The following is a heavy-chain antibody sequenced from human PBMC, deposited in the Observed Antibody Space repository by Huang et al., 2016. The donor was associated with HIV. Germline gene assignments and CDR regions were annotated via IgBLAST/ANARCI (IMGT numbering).Heavy chain of an antibody. D-gene: IGHD3-22*01. J-gene: IGHJ4*02. V-gene: IGHV1-69*01. CDR3: ATVDYYDTSGPQRGYFDN. Sequence: QVQLVQSGAEVKKPGSSVKVSCKASGGSFRNFAIGWVRQAPGPGLEWMGGIIPTRGTANYAQKFQGRGTIIADESTSTAYMELSSLRSEDTAVYYCATVDYYDTSGPQRGYFDNWGQGTLVTVSS. CDR2: IIPTRGTA. CDR1: GGSFRNFA.